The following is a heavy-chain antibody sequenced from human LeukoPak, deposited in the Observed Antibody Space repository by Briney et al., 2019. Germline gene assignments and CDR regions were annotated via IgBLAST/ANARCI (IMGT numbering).Heavy chain of an antibody. D-gene: IGHD6-19*01. CDR3: ARSVAGGGYWYFDL. J-gene: IGHJ2*01. CDR2: ISVYNDKS. Sequence: ASVKVSCKASGYTFTNYGLTWVRQAPGQGLEWMGWISVYNDKSNYAQKFQGRVTMTADTSTRTASLELRSLRSVDTAVYYCARSVAGGGYWYFDLWGCGTLVTVSS. V-gene: IGHV1-18*01. CDR1: GYTFTNYG.